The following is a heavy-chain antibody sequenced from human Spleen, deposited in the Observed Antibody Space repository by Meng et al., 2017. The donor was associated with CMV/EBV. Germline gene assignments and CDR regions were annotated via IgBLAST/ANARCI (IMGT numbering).Heavy chain of an antibody. CDR3: ARDRSSGWYWFDP. Sequence: GSLRLSCTVSGGSISNYYWSWIRQPPGKGLEWIGYIYHTGSTTYNPYLKSRVTMSVDTSKNHFSLKLTSVTAADTAVYYCARDRSSGWYWFDPWGQGTLVTVSS. V-gene: IGHV4-59*01. CDR2: IYHTGST. CDR1: GGSISNYY. J-gene: IGHJ5*02. D-gene: IGHD6-13*01.